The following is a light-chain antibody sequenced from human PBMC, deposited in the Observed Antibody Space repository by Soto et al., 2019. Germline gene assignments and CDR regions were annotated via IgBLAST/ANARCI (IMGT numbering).Light chain of an antibody. J-gene: IGLJ2*01. Sequence: QSALTQPPSASGSPGQSVTISCTGTSSDVGRYNYVSWYQQEPGKAPKLMIYEVSKRPSGVPDRFSGSKSGNTASLTVSGLQAEDEADYYCSSYTGSNNLVVSGGGTQLTVL. CDR3: SSYTGSNNLVV. CDR2: EVS. CDR1: SSDVGRYNY. V-gene: IGLV2-8*01.